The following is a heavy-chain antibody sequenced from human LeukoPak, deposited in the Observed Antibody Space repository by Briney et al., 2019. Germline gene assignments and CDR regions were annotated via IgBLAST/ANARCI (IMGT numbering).Heavy chain of an antibody. Sequence: SETLSLTCTVSGVSVSSGSYYWSWIRQPPGKGLEWIGYIYYSGSTNYNPSLKSRVTISVDTSKNQFSLKLSSVTAADTAVYYCAREGYSSGWYSKYYFDYWGQGTLVTVSS. V-gene: IGHV4-61*01. CDR3: AREGYSSGWYSKYYFDY. CDR2: IYYSGST. D-gene: IGHD6-19*01. J-gene: IGHJ4*02. CDR1: GVSVSSGSYY.